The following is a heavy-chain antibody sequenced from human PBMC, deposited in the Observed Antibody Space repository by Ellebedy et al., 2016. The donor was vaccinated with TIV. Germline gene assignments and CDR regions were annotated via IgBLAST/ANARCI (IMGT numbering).Heavy chain of an antibody. CDR1: GYRFVNYY. CDR3: ALASFDY. D-gene: IGHD1-1*01. Sequence: AASVTVSCKASGYRFVNYYLQWVRQAPGHGLEWVGIIDPSDGSTSYTQRFQGRITLTRDTSTTTVYMSLSSLRFDDTAMYYCALASFDYWGQGTQVTVSS. J-gene: IGHJ4*02. V-gene: IGHV1-46*01. CDR2: IDPSDGST.